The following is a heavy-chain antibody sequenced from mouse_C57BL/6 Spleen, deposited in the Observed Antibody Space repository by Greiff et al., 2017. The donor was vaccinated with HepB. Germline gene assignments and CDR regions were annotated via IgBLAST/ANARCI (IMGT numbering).Heavy chain of an antibody. CDR3: AKGDGHGGFAY. Sequence: VQLQQPGAELVRPGTSVKLSCKASGYTFTSYWMHWVKQRPGQGLEWIGVIDPSDSYTNYNQKFKGKATLTVDTSSSTAYMQLSSLTSEDSAVYYCAKGDGHGGFAYWGQGTLVTVSA. D-gene: IGHD2-2*01. J-gene: IGHJ3*01. CDR1: GYTFTSYW. V-gene: IGHV1-59*01. CDR2: IDPSDSYT.